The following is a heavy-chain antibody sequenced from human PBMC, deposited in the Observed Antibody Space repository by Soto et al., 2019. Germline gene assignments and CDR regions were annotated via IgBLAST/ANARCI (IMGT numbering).Heavy chain of an antibody. Sequence: QLQLQESGPGLVKPSETLSLTCTVSGGSISSSSYYWGWIRQPPGKGLEWIGRIYYSGSTYYNPSLKSRVTISVDTSKNQFSLKLSSVTAADTAVYYCARGRYSSSWYPFDYWGQGTLVTVSS. J-gene: IGHJ4*02. CDR3: ARGRYSSSWYPFDY. V-gene: IGHV4-39*01. CDR2: IYYSGST. D-gene: IGHD6-13*01. CDR1: GGSISSSSYY.